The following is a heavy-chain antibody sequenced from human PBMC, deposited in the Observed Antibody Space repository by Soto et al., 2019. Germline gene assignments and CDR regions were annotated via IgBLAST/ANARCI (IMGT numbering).Heavy chain of an antibody. D-gene: IGHD3-22*01. Sequence: EVQLVESGGGIVQPGGSLRLSCAASGFTFSSYWMHWVRQAPGKGLVWVSRINSDGSRTSYADSAKGRFTISRDNXXNXXYLQMRSLRAEDTAVYYCARGDGDYYDGNGYLGRHWGQGTLVTVCS. J-gene: IGHJ4*02. CDR1: GFTFSSYW. CDR2: INSDGSRT. CDR3: ARGDGDYYDGNGYLGRH. V-gene: IGHV3-74*01.